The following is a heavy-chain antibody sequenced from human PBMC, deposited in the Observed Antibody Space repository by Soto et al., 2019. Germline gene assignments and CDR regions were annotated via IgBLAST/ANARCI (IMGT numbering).Heavy chain of an antibody. J-gene: IGHJ4*02. D-gene: IGHD3-22*01. CDR3: VRDSHGDY. V-gene: IGHV3-74*02. CDR2: IDHDGPT. CDR1: GFTFSNYW. Sequence: EVQLLESGGGLAQPGGSLRLSCAGSGFTFSNYWMHWVRQAPGKGLEWVSRIDHDGPTDYADSVRGRFTISRDNAENTLYLQMNSLRPEDTAVYYCVRDSHGDYWGQGTLVTVSS.